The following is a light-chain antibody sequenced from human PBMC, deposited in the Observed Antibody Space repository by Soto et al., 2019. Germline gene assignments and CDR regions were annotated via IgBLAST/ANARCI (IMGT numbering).Light chain of an antibody. CDR3: SSYAGSKNWV. Sequence: QSALTQPPSASGSPGQSVTISCPGTSSDVGGYNYVSWYQQHPGKAPKLMIYEVSKRPSGVPDRFSGSKSGNTASLTVSGLQAEDEADYYCSSYAGSKNWVFGGGTKLTV. CDR2: EVS. V-gene: IGLV2-8*01. CDR1: SSDVGGYNY. J-gene: IGLJ3*02.